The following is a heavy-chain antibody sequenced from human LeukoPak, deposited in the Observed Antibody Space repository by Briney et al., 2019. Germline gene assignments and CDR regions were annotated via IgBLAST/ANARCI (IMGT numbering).Heavy chain of an antibody. Sequence: GGSLRLSCAASGFTFSSYAMHWVRQAPGKGLEYVSAISSNGGSTYYANSVKGRFTISRDNSKNTLYLRMGSLRAEDMAVYYCARGTAAVQRAFDIWGQGTMVTVSS. D-gene: IGHD6-13*01. J-gene: IGHJ3*02. CDR2: ISSNGGST. CDR1: GFTFSSYA. CDR3: ARGTAAVQRAFDI. V-gene: IGHV3-64*01.